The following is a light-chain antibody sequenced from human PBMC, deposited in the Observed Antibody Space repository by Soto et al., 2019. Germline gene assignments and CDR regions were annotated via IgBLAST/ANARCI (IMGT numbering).Light chain of an antibody. CDR2: DVS. J-gene: IGLJ1*01. CDR3: KAYTATSTYV. Sequence: QSALTQPASGSGSPGQSIAISCTGTSSDVGAYNYVSWYQQPPGKAPKLMIYDVSNRPSGVSDRFSGSKSGNTASLTISGLQTEDEADYYCKAYTATSTYVFGTGTKVTVL. CDR1: SSDVGAYNY. V-gene: IGLV2-14*01.